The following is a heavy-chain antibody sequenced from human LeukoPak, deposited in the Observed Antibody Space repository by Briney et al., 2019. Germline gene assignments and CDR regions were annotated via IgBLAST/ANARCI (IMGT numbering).Heavy chain of an antibody. V-gene: IGHV3-23*01. CDR2: ISGIATST. J-gene: IGHJ3*01. CDR1: GFTFSNYA. CDR3: AMKAGPRPRLHDGFDF. D-gene: IGHD5-24*01. Sequence: GGSLRLSCAPSGFTFSNYAMRWARQAPGRGLECLSAISGIATSTYRANSVKGRFTNSRDNTKNTKYLQMHNLKADNTAVYYGAMKAGPRPRLHDGFDFWGQGTVVSVSS.